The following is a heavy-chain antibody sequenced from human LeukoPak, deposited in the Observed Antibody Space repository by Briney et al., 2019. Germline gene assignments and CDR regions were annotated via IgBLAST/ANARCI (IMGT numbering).Heavy chain of an antibody. CDR1: GFTVSSHF. J-gene: IGHJ4*02. CDR3: AKGYGGSYYAPFDY. Sequence: PGGSLRLSCAASGFTVSSHFMTWVRQAPGKGLEWVSIVYSGSDTYYADSVKGRFTISRDNSKNTLYLQMNSLRAEDTAVYYCAKGYGGSYYAPFDYWGQGTLVTVSS. CDR2: VYSGSDT. D-gene: IGHD1-26*01. V-gene: IGHV3-53*05.